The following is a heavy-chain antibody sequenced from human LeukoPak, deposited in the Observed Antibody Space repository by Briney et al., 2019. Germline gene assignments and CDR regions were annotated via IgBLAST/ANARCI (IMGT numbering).Heavy chain of an antibody. J-gene: IGHJ4*02. V-gene: IGHV1-2*02. D-gene: IGHD3-22*01. CDR3: AREDYYDSSGYPGGY. Sequence: GASVRVSCRASGYTFTGYYMHWVRQAPGQGLEWMGWINPNSGGTNYAQKFQGRVTMTRDTSISTAYMELSRLRSDDTAVYYCAREDYYDSSGYPGGYWGQGTLVTVSS. CDR1: GYTFTGYY. CDR2: INPNSGGT.